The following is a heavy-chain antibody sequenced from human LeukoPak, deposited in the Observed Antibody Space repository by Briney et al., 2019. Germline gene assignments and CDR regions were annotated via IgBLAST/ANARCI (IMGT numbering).Heavy chain of an antibody. Sequence: SETLSLTCAVYGGSFSGYYWSWIRQPPGKGLEWIGEINHSGSTNCNPSLKSRVTISVDTSKNQFSLKLSSVTAADTAVYYCARRTPRKLNYDILTGYGYYFDYWGQGTLVTVSS. V-gene: IGHV4-34*01. J-gene: IGHJ4*02. CDR1: GGSFSGYY. CDR2: INHSGST. D-gene: IGHD3-9*01. CDR3: ARRTPRKLNYDILTGYGYYFDY.